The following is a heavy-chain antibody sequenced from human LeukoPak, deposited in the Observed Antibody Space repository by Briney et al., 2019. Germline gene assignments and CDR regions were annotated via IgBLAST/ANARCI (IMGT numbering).Heavy chain of an antibody. CDR1: GFTFSSYS. CDR3: ARALWYYDSSGYAIGVYFDS. CDR2: INTCSSTI. D-gene: IGHD3-22*01. V-gene: IGHV3-48*01. Sequence: GGSLRLSCAASGFTFSSYSMNWGREAPGKGLEGGSYINTCSSTIYYADSVKGRFTISRDTAKTSLSMQMNSLRAEDTAVYYCARALWYYDSSGYAIGVYFDSWGQGTLVTVSS. J-gene: IGHJ4*02.